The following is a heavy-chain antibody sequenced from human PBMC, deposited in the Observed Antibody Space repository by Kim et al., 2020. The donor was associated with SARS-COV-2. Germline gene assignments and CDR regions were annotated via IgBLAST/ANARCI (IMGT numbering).Heavy chain of an antibody. V-gene: IGHV4-61*01. Sequence: SETLSLTCTVSGGSVSSGSYYWSWIRQPPGKGLEWIGYIYYSGSTNYNPSLKSRVTISVDTSKNQFSLKLSSVTAADTAVYYCARVPLGRSYSGSYSFDYWGQGTLVTVSS. D-gene: IGHD1-26*01. CDR1: GGSVSSGSYY. CDR3: ARVPLGRSYSGSYSFDY. J-gene: IGHJ4*02. CDR2: IYYSGST.